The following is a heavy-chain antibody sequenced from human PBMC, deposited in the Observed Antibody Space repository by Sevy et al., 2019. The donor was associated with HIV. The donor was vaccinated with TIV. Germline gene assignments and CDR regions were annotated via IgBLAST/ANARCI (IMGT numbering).Heavy chain of an antibody. D-gene: IGHD3-3*01. CDR2: ISFDGSHK. J-gene: IGHJ6*02. Sequence: GGSLRLSCVASAFTFSTYGMHWVRQAPGKGLKWVSVISFDGSHKYYADSVKGRCTVSRDNSKNTLNLQMNSLRAEDTAVYYCARDLRPHLLYSDFWSGYSGMDVWGHGTTVTVSS. CDR1: AFTFSTYG. CDR3: ARDLRPHLLYSDFWSGYSGMDV. V-gene: IGHV3-30*03.